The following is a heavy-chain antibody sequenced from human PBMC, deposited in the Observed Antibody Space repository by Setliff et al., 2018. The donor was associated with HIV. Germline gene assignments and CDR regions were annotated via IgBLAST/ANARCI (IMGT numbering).Heavy chain of an antibody. Sequence: GASVKVSCKASGYTFTGYYMHWVRQVPGQGLEWMGWINPNSGGTNYAQKFQGWVTMTRDTSISTAYMELSRLRSDDTAVYYCARGDIVVVTADALLNYYYADMDVWGQGTTVTVSS. CDR3: ARGDIVVVTADALLNYYYADMDV. V-gene: IGHV1-2*04. CDR1: GYTFTGYY. CDR2: INPNSGGT. D-gene: IGHD2-21*02. J-gene: IGHJ6*02.